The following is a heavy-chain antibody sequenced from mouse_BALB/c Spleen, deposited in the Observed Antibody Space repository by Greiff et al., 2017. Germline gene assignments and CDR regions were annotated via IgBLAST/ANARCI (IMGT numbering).Heavy chain of an antibody. J-gene: IGHJ3*01. V-gene: IGHV2-2*02. Sequence: VKLQESGPGLVQPSQSLSITCTVSGFSLTSYGVHWVRQSPGKGLEWLGVIWSGGSTDYNAAFISRLSISKDNSKSQVFFKMNSLQANDTAIYYCVREEELSTGFAYWGQGTLVTVSA. CDR3: VREEELSTGFAY. CDR2: IWSGGST. D-gene: IGHD1-1*01. CDR1: GFSLTSYG.